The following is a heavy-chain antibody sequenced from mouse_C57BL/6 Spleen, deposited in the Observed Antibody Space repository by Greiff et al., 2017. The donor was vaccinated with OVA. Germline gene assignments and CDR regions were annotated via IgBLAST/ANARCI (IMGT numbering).Heavy chain of an antibody. J-gene: IGHJ3*01. Sequence: QVQLQQPGTELVKPGASVKLSCKASGYTFTRYWMHWVKQRPGQGLEWIGNINPSNGGTNYNEKFKSKATLTVDKSSSTAYLQLSSLTSDDSSFYYCARSSDGSSSWFAYWGQGTLVTVSA. V-gene: IGHV1-53*01. CDR3: ARSSDGSSSWFAY. CDR2: INPSNGGT. CDR1: GYTFTRYW. D-gene: IGHD1-1*01.